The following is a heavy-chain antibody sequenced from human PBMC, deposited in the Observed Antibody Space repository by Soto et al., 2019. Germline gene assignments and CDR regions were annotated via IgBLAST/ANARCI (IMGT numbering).Heavy chain of an antibody. CDR2: MSPNSGNT. V-gene: IGHV1-8*01. CDR3: ARGRGYAYYYYYYMDV. D-gene: IGHD2-2*01. J-gene: IGHJ6*03. CDR1: GYTFTSYD. Sequence: ASVKVSCKASGYTFTSYDINWVRQATGQGLEWMGWMSPNSGNTGYAQKFQGRVTMTRNTSISTAYMELSSLRSEDTAVYYCARGRGYAYYYYYYMDVWGKGTTVTVSS.